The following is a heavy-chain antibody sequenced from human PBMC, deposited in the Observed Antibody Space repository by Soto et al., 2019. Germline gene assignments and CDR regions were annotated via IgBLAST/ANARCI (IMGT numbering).Heavy chain of an antibody. J-gene: IGHJ4*02. V-gene: IGHV4-4*07. CDR2: IYTSGST. CDR3: ARGGIQLSYAFDY. Sequence: SETLSLTCSVSGTSVSNYYWSWIRQPAGKGLEHIGRIYTSGSTSYNPSLKSRVTMSMDTSQTQIYLNLTSVTAADTAVYYCARGGIQLSYAFDYWGQGILVTVSS. D-gene: IGHD5-18*01. CDR1: GTSVSNYY.